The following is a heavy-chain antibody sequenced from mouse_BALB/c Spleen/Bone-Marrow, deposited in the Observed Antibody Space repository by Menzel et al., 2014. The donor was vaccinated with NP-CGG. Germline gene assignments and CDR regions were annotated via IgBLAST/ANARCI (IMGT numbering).Heavy chain of an antibody. CDR2: IYPGDGDT. CDR3: ARSDGYRAMDY. J-gene: IGHJ4*01. CDR1: DYAFSTSW. V-gene: IGHV1-82*01. Sequence: VQLQQSGPELVKPGASVKISCKASDYAFSTSWMNWVKQRPEQGLEWIGRIYPGDGDTYYNGKFKGKATLTADKSSSTAYMQLSSLTSVDSAVYFCARSDGYRAMDYWGQGTSVTVSS. D-gene: IGHD2-3*01.